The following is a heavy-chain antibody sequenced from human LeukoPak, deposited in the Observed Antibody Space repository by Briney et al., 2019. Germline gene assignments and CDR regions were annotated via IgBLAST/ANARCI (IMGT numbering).Heavy chain of an antibody. CDR2: ISSSSSTI. D-gene: IGHD1-26*01. J-gene: IGHJ4*02. Sequence: PGGSLRLSCAASGFTFSSYWMHWVRQAPGKGLEWVSYISSSSSTIYYADSVKGRFTISRDNAKNSLYLQMNSLRAEDTAVYYCARQMFLYSGNLGAAFDYWGQGTLVTVSS. CDR1: GFTFSSYW. V-gene: IGHV3-48*01. CDR3: ARQMFLYSGNLGAAFDY.